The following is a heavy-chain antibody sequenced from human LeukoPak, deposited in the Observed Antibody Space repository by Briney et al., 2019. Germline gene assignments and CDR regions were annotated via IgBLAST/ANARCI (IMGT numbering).Heavy chain of an antibody. CDR3: ARKPTGMAAEY. Sequence: ASVKVSCKASGYTFTSYGVIWVRQAPGQGLGWMGWISANNGNTDHTQKFQGRVTITTDTSTRTVYMELRNLRSDDMAVYYCARKPTGMAAEYWGQGSLVTVSS. J-gene: IGHJ4*02. CDR1: GYTFTSYG. D-gene: IGHD1-14*01. CDR2: ISANNGNT. V-gene: IGHV1-18*03.